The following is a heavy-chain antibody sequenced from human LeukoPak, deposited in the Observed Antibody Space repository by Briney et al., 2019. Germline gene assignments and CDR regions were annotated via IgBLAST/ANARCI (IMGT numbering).Heavy chain of an antibody. V-gene: IGHV3-33*01. D-gene: IGHD3-22*01. J-gene: IGHJ4*02. CDR1: GFTFSSYG. CDR2: IWYDGSNK. CDR3: AREAYDSSGYYFDY. Sequence: GGSLRLSCAASGFTFSSYGMHWVRQAPGKGLEWVAVIWYDGSNKYYADSVKGRFTISRDNSKNTLYLQMNSLRAEDAAVYYCAREAYDSSGYYFDYWGQGTLVTVSS.